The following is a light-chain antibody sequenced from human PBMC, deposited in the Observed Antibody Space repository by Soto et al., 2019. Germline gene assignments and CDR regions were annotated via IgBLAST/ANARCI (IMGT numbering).Light chain of an antibody. V-gene: IGKV3-20*01. J-gene: IGKJ4*01. Sequence: LTQSPCTLSLSQGERATLSCRASQSVSSYLAWYHLKPGQAPRLLIYGTSNRASGVPDRFRGRGSGTDFTLTISRLEPEDFALYYCQQYSSSPLTFGGGTKVDIK. CDR2: GTS. CDR1: QSVSSY. CDR3: QQYSSSPLT.